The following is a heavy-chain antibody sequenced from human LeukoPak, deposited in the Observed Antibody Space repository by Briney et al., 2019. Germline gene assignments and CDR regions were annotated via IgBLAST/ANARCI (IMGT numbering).Heavy chain of an antibody. J-gene: IGHJ3*02. CDR3: ARAGYSSGWSDDAFDI. CDR2: IYYSGNT. CDR1: DGSIINYY. D-gene: IGHD6-19*01. V-gene: IGHV4-39*07. Sequence: SETLSLTCTVSDGSIINYYWGWVRQAPGKGLEWIGSIYYSGNTYYNPSLKSRVTISVDTSKNQFSLKLSSVTAADTAVYYCARAGYSSGWSDDAFDIWGQGTMVTVSS.